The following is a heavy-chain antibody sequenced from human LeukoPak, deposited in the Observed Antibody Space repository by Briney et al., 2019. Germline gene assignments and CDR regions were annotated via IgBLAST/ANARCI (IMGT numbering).Heavy chain of an antibody. CDR2: ISTRGGGI. D-gene: IGHD3-22*01. J-gene: IGHJ4*02. Sequence: GGSLRLSCAASGLTFSSHWMFWVRQAPGKGLEWVSGISTRGGGIYYADSVKGRFTISRDNSKNTLYLQMKSLRAEDTAVYYCAKDGFDYYDSSGYYYFDYWGQGTLVTVSS. CDR1: GLTFSSHW. CDR3: AKDGFDYYDSSGYYYFDY. V-gene: IGHV3-23*01.